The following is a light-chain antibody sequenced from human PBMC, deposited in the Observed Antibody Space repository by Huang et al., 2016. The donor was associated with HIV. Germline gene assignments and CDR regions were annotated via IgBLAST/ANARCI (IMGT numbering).Light chain of an antibody. Sequence: IVMTQSPATLSVSPGERVTVSCRANRSVSSNLAWYQQRPGQAPRLLIDGSSTRAPGIPARFSGSGSGTEFSLTISSLQSEDFALYYCQQYNNWLLSFGGGTRVDI. CDR3: QQYNNWLLS. V-gene: IGKV3-15*01. J-gene: IGKJ4*01. CDR1: RSVSSN. CDR2: GSS.